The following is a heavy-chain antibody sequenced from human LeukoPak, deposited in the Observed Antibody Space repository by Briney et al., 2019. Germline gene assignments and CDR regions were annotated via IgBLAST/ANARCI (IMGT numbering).Heavy chain of an antibody. V-gene: IGHV1-69*06. D-gene: IGHD3-3*01. J-gene: IGHJ3*02. CDR2: IIPIFGTA. CDR1: GGTFSSYA. Sequence: GASVKVSCKASGGTFSSYAISWVRQAPGQGLEWMGGIIPIFGTANYAQKFQGRVTMTEDTSTDTAYMELSSLRSEDTAVYYCARDINQFWSGSEGGAFDIWGQGTMVTVSS. CDR3: ARDINQFWSGSEGGAFDI.